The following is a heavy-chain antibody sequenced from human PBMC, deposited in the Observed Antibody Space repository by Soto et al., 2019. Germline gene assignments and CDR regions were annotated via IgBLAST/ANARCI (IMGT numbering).Heavy chain of an antibody. Sequence: SETLSLTCAVYGGSFSGYSWSWIRQPPGKGLEGNGEINHSGSTNYNPSLKSRVTISVDTSKNQFSLKLSSVTAADTAVYYCARGGSGWYRPHFDYWGQGTLVTVSS. CDR2: INHSGST. J-gene: IGHJ4*02. D-gene: IGHD6-19*01. V-gene: IGHV4-34*01. CDR1: GGSFSGYS. CDR3: ARGGSGWYRPHFDY.